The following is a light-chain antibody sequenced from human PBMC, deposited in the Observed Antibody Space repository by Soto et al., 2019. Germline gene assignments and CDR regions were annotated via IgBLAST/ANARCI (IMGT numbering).Light chain of an antibody. CDR2: EVS. Sequence: QSALTQPPSASGSPGQSVTISCTGTSSDVGGYNYVSWYQQHPGKAPKLMIYEVSKRPSGVPDRFSGSKSGNTASLTVSGLQAEDEADYFCPSLAGSENYGFGPGTKLTVL. CDR3: PSLAGSENYG. V-gene: IGLV2-8*01. CDR1: SSDVGGYNY. J-gene: IGLJ1*01.